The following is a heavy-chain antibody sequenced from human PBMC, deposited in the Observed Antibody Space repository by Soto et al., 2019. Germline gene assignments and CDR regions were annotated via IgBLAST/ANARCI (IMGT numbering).Heavy chain of an antibody. J-gene: IGHJ5*02. D-gene: IGHD6-6*01. CDR2: MNPNSGNT. V-gene: IGHV1-8*01. Sequence: ASVKVSCKASGYTFTSYDINWVRQATGQGLEGMGWMNPNSGNTGYARKFQGRVTMTRNTSISTAYMELSSLRSEDTAVYYCARGGGSSIAARRFSWGQGTLVTSPQ. CDR3: ARGGGSSIAARRFS. CDR1: GYTFTSYD.